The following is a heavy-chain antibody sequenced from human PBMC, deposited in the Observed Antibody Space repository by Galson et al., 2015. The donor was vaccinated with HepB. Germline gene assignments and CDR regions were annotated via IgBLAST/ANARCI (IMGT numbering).Heavy chain of an antibody. D-gene: IGHD3-22*01. Sequence: SVKVSCKASGDTFTGYYIHWVRQAPGQGLEWMGWISPYNGGTKYAQKFQGRVTMTWDTSISTAYMDLRSLRSDDTALYYCTRDWWDNLDSRTYYPDAFDIWGQGTMVTVSS. CDR3: TRDWWDNLDSRTYYPDAFDI. CDR2: ISPYNGGT. J-gene: IGHJ3*02. V-gene: IGHV1-2*02. CDR1: GDTFTGYY.